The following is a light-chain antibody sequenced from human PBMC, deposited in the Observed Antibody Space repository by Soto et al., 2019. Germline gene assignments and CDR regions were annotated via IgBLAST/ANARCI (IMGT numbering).Light chain of an antibody. V-gene: IGLV2-8*01. CDR2: EVN. CDR1: SSVVGAYNS. Sequence: QSALTQPPSASGSPGQSVTISCTGTSSVVGAYNSVSWYQQYPGKAPRLMIYEVNKRPSGVPDRFSGSKSGNTASLTVSGLQAEDEADYYCSSYAGSSNVFGTGTKVTVL. CDR3: SSYAGSSNV. J-gene: IGLJ1*01.